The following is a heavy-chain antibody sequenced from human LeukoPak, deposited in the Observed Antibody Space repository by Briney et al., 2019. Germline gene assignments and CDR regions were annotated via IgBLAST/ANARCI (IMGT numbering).Heavy chain of an antibody. CDR3: AKRLAVAGTGYYFDY. CDR2: ISGSGGST. Sequence: GGSLRLSCAASGVTFSSYAMSWVRQAPGKGLEWVAAISGSGGSTYYADSVKGRFTISRDDSKNTLYLQMNSLRAEDTAVYYCAKRLAVAGTGYYFDYWGQGTLVTVSS. CDR1: GVTFSSYA. D-gene: IGHD6-19*01. V-gene: IGHV3-23*01. J-gene: IGHJ4*02.